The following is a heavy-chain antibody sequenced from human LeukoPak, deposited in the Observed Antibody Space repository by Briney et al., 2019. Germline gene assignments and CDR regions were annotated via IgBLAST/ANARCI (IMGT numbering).Heavy chain of an antibody. CDR1: GFTFSSYW. J-gene: IGHJ4*02. CDR3: ARVNREWLVRGYYFDY. Sequence: GGSLRLSCAASGFTFSSYWMSWVRQAPGKGLEWVANIKQDGSEKYYVDSVKGRFTISRDNAKNSLYLQMNSLRAEDTAVYYCARVNREWLVRGYYFDYWGQGTLVTVSS. V-gene: IGHV3-7*01. D-gene: IGHD6-19*01. CDR2: IKQDGSEK.